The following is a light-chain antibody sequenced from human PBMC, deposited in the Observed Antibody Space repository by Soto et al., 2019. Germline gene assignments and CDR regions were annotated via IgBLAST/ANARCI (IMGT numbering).Light chain of an antibody. CDR1: PSVSSS. V-gene: IGKV3-11*01. CDR3: QQRANWAQT. J-gene: IGKJ1*01. Sequence: IVLTHSPATLSLSPGERATLSCSASPSVSSSLAWYQQKPGQAPTLLIYDASNRATGIPARLGGSGSGTDFTLTISSLEPEDFAVYYCQQRANWAQTFGEGTKV. CDR2: DAS.